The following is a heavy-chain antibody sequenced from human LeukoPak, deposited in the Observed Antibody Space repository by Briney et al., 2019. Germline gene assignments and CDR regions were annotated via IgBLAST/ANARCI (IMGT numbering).Heavy chain of an antibody. V-gene: IGHV3-74*01. CDR1: GLTFSTYW. CDR3: VRDGDWGTYDY. J-gene: IGHJ4*02. D-gene: IGHD3-16*01. Sequence: PGGSLRLSCAASGLTFSTYWMHWVRQAPGKGLVWVSCINSEGSNTRYADSVKGRFTISRDNAKNTLSLQMNSLRAEDTAVYYCVRDGDWGTYDYWGQGTLVTVSS. CDR2: INSEGSNT.